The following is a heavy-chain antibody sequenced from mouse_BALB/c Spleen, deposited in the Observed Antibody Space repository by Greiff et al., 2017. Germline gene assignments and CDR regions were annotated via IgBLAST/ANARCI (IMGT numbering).Heavy chain of an antibody. Sequence: VKLQESGPGLVAPSQSLSITCTVSGFSLTSYGVHWVRQPPGKGLEWLGVIWAGGSTNYNSALMSRLSISKDNSKSQVFLKMNSLQTDDTAMYYCARDPSFGYGSSAFDYWGQGTTLTVSS. CDR3: ARDPSFGYGSSAFDY. CDR2: IWAGGST. J-gene: IGHJ2*01. CDR1: GFSLTSYG. V-gene: IGHV2-9*02. D-gene: IGHD1-1*01.